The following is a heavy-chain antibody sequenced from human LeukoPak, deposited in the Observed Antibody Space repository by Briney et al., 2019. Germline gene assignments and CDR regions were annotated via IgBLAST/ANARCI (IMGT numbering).Heavy chain of an antibody. CDR2: ISSSSSYI. Sequence: GGSLRLSCAASGFTFSSYAMNWVRQAPGKGLEWVSSISSSSSYIYYADSVKGRFTISRDNAKNSLYLQMNSLRAEDTAVYYCARVKAYGDYVILYYFDYWGQGTLVTVSS. CDR1: GFTFSSYA. J-gene: IGHJ4*02. D-gene: IGHD4-17*01. CDR3: ARVKAYGDYVILYYFDY. V-gene: IGHV3-21*01.